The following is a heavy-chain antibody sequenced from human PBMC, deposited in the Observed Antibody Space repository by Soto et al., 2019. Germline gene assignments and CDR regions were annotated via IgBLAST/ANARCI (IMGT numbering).Heavy chain of an antibody. D-gene: IGHD6-6*01. Sequence: SETLSLTCAVSGYSISSSNWWGWIRQPPGKGLEWIGYIYYSGSTYYNPSLKSRVTMSVDTSKNQFSLKLSSVTAVDTAVYYCARSYSSSWRGYFDYWGQGTLVTVSS. CDR3: ARSYSSSWRGYFDY. V-gene: IGHV4-28*01. J-gene: IGHJ4*02. CDR2: IYYSGST. CDR1: GYSISSSNW.